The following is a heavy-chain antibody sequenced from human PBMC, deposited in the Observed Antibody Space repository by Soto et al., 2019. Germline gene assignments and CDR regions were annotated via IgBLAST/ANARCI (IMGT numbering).Heavy chain of an antibody. V-gene: IGHV4-39*01. CDR2: MYYSGTT. CDR1: GGSISSTTYS. Sequence: SETLSLTCTVSGGSISSTTYSWGWIRQPPGKGLEWIGSMYYSGTTYSNPSLQSRVTISVDTSNNQFSLKLTSVTAADTAGYYGARQGGTDCTTGTLGNLDYWGQGSLVTVSS. D-gene: IGHD1-1*01. CDR3: ARQGGTDCTTGTLGNLDY. J-gene: IGHJ4*02.